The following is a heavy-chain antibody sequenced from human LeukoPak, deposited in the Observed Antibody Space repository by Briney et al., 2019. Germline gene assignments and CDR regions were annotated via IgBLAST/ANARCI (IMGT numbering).Heavy chain of an antibody. V-gene: IGHV3-48*04. Sequence: QSGGSLRLSCAASGFTFSSYSMNWVRQAPGKGLERVPFISSSSSTIYYADSVKGRFTISRDNAKNSLYLQMNSLRAEDTAVYYCARDRGGSYSAIDYWGQGTLVTVSS. D-gene: IGHD1-26*01. CDR2: ISSSSSTI. CDR3: ARDRGGSYSAIDY. CDR1: GFTFSSYS. J-gene: IGHJ4*02.